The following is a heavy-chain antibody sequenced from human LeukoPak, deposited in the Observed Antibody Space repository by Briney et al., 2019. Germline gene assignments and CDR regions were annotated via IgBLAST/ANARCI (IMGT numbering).Heavy chain of an antibody. J-gene: IGHJ4*02. D-gene: IGHD6-13*01. CDR1: GGSISSSSYY. CDR2: IYYSGST. Sequence: PSETLSLTCTVSGGSISSSSYYWGWIRQPPGKGLEWIGSIYYSGSTYYNPSLKSRVTLSVDTSKNQFSLKLSSVTAADTAVYYCARAPQSSWYRFDYWGQGTLVTVSS. V-gene: IGHV4-39*01. CDR3: ARAPQSSWYRFDY.